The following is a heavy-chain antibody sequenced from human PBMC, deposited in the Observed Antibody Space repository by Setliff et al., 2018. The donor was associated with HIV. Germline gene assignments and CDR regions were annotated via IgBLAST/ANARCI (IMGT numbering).Heavy chain of an antibody. D-gene: IGHD4-17*01. Sequence: GGSLRLSCAASGLAVGANYMSWVRQAPGKGLECVAYISSSDSTIYYADSVKGRFTIYRDNAKNSLFLQMNGLRAEDTGFYYCARLSPPDDYGDLGGVDYWGQGTLVTVSS. J-gene: IGHJ4*02. CDR3: ARLSPPDDYGDLGGVDY. V-gene: IGHV3-11*04. CDR1: GLAVGANY. CDR2: ISSSDSTI.